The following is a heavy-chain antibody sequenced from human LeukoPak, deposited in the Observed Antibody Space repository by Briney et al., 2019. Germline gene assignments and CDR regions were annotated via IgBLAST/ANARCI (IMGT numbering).Heavy chain of an antibody. CDR1: GYTFTSYD. J-gene: IGHJ6*03. D-gene: IGHD3-10*01. CDR3: ARASGTTLYYYMDV. CDR2: MNPNSGNT. V-gene: IGHV1-8*03. Sequence: ASVKVSCKASGYTFTSYDINWVPQATGQGLEWMGWMNPNSGNTGYAQKFQGRVTITRNTSISTAYMELSSLRSEDTAVYYCARASGTTLYYYMDVWGKGTTVTVSS.